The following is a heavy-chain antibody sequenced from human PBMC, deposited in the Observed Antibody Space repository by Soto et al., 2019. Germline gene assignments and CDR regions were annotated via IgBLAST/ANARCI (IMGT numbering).Heavy chain of an antibody. CDR1: GGSISSGDYY. Sequence: QVQLQESGPGLVKPSQTLSLTCTVSGGSISSGDYYWSWIRQPPGKGLEWIGYIYYSGSTYYNPSRKARVTISVDTSKNQFSLKLSSVTAADTAVYYCARGRRMTTVTTREYYFDYWGQGTLVTVSS. D-gene: IGHD4-4*01. CDR3: ARGRRMTTVTTREYYFDY. CDR2: IYYSGST. J-gene: IGHJ4*02. V-gene: IGHV4-30-4*01.